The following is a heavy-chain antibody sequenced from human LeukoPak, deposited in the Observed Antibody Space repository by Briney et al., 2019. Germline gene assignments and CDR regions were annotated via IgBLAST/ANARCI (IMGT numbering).Heavy chain of an antibody. V-gene: IGHV3-48*01. CDR2: ISSSSSTI. D-gene: IGHD1-1*01. J-gene: IGHJ4*02. Sequence: GGSLRLSCAASGFTFITYSMNWVRQAPGKGLEWVSYISSSSSTIYYADSVKGPFTISRDNAKNSLYLQMNSLRPEDTAVYYCARSSYTPLDSWGQGTLVTVSS. CDR3: ARSSYTPLDS. CDR1: GFTFITYS.